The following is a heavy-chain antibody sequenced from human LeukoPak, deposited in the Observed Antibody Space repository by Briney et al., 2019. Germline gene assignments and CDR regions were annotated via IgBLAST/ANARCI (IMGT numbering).Heavy chain of an antibody. V-gene: IGHV3-74*01. J-gene: IGHJ4*02. CDR1: GFTFSSYW. Sequence: GGSLRLSCAASGFTFSSYWMHWIRHAPGKGLVWVSRIKRDGSSPAYADSVKGRFTISRDNSKNTLYLQMNSLRAEDTAVYYCARAGSYYWFDYWGQGTLVTVSS. D-gene: IGHD1-26*01. CDR3: ARAGSYYWFDY. CDR2: IKRDGSSP.